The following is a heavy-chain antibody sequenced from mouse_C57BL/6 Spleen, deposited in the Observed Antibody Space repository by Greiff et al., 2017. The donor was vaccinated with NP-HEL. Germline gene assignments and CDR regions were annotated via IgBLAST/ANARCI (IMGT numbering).Heavy chain of an antibody. CDR3: ARKLGYHYGSSYDAMDY. V-gene: IGHV1-69*01. D-gene: IGHD1-1*01. Sequence: VQLQQPGAELVMPGASVKLSCKASGYTFTSYWMHWVKQRPGQGLEWIGEIDPSDSYTNYNQKFKGKSTLTVDKSSSTAYMQLSSLTSEDSAVYYCARKLGYHYGSSYDAMDYWGQGTSVTVSS. CDR2: IDPSDSYT. J-gene: IGHJ4*01. CDR1: GYTFTSYW.